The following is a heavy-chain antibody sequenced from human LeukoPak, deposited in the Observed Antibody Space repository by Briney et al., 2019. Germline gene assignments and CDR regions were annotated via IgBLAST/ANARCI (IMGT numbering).Heavy chain of an antibody. CDR2: IYSGGST. Sequence: PSETLSLTCAVYGXSFSGYYWSWIRQPPGKGLEWVSVIYSGGSTYYADSVKGRFTISRDNSKNTLYLQMNSLRAEDTAVYYCARTRFSSSGEGYYFDYWGQGTLVTVSS. V-gene: IGHV3-53*01. J-gene: IGHJ4*02. CDR3: ARTRFSSSGEGYYFDY. D-gene: IGHD6-13*01. CDR1: GXSFSGYY.